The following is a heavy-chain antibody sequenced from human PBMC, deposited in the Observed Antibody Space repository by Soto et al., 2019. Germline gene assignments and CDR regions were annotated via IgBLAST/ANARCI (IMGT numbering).Heavy chain of an antibody. CDR1: VFTFGDYA. CDR3: AKDAGAVAGRPYYYYYYGMDV. V-gene: IGHV3-23*01. CDR2: ISGSGGST. D-gene: IGHD6-19*01. J-gene: IGHJ6*02. Sequence: GVFLRLSCTASVFTFGDYAMSWVRQAPGKGLEWVSAISGSGGSTYYADSVKGRFTISRDNSKNTLYLQMNSLRAEDTAVYYCAKDAGAVAGRPYYYYYYGMDVLGQGTTVTVSS.